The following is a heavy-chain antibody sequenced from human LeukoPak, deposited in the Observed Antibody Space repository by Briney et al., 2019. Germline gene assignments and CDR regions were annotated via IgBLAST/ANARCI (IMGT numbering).Heavy chain of an antibody. CDR2: IYTEGNT. J-gene: IGHJ6*02. D-gene: IGHD4-23*01. V-gene: IGHV3-53*01. Sequence: GGSLRLSCAGSGLIVSSSYMCWVRQAPGKGLEWVSAIYTEGNTYYADSVKGRFTISRDHSKNTLYLQMNSLRVEDTAVYYCARDHRYGGNSGYGMDVWGQGTTVTVSS. CDR1: GLIVSSSY. CDR3: ARDHRYGGNSGYGMDV.